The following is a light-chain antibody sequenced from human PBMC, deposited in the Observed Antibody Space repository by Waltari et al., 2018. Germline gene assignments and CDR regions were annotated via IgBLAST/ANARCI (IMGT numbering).Light chain of an antibody. CDR2: LSY. CDR1: QSLLHSNGNTY. J-gene: IGKJ4*01. CDR3: MQTLEAPLT. Sequence: DIMVTQSPLSLPVTLGEPASISCRSSQSLLHSNGNTYLEWYLQKPGQSPQLLIYLSYIRAPGVPDRFSGSGSGTDFTLNISRVEAEDVGVYYCMQTLEAPLTFGGGTKVEIK. V-gene: IGKV2-28*01.